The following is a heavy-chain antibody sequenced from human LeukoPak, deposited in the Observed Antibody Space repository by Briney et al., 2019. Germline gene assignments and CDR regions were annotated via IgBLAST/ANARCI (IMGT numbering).Heavy chain of an antibody. Sequence: SETLSLTCTVSGGSISSDYYWSWIRQYPGKGLEWIGYIYYSGSTNYNPSLKSRVTISVDTSKNQFSLKLSSVTAADTAVYYCARDLSPAVAGYYYYGMDVWGQGTTVTVSS. CDR3: ARDLSPAVAGYYYYGMDV. V-gene: IGHV4-59*01. D-gene: IGHD6-19*01. CDR1: GGSISSDYY. J-gene: IGHJ6*02. CDR2: IYYSGST.